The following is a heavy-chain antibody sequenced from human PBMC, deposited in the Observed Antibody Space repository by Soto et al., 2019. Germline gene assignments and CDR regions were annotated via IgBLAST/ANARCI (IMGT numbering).Heavy chain of an antibody. V-gene: IGHV4-59*01. CDR2: IYYSGST. Sequence: SETLSLTCTVSGGSISSYYWSWIRQPPGKGLEWIGYIYYSGSTNYNPSLKSRVTISVDTSKNQFSLKLSSVTAADTAVYYCARVYDILTGEIDYWGPGTLVTVSS. CDR1: GGSISSYY. D-gene: IGHD3-9*01. CDR3: ARVYDILTGEIDY. J-gene: IGHJ4*02.